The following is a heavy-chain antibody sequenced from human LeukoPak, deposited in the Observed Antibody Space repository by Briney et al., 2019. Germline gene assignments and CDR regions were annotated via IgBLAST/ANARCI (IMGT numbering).Heavy chain of an antibody. CDR1: GYSFTSYW. V-gene: IGHV5-51*01. J-gene: IGHJ1*01. Sequence: GESLKISCKGSGYSFTSYWIGWVRQMPGKGLEWMGIIYPGDSDTRYSPSFQGRVTFSADKSISTAYLQWSSLKASDTAMYYCARPSIAAAGPGAYFQHWGQGTLVTVSS. CDR3: ARPSIAAAGPGAYFQH. CDR2: IYPGDSDT. D-gene: IGHD6-13*01.